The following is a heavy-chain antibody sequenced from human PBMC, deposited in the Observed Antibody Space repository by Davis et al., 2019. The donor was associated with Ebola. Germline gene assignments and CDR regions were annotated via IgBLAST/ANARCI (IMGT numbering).Heavy chain of an antibody. CDR1: GFIFSSYA. D-gene: IGHD6-13*01. CDR3: ARADGFSSSWYLFDY. CDR2: ISGSGGST. Sequence: PGGSLRLSCAASGFIFSSYAMSWVRQAPGKGLEWVSAISGSGGSTYYADSVKGRFTISRDNSENTLYLQMNGLRAEDTAVYYCARADGFSSSWYLFDYWGQGTLVTVSS. J-gene: IGHJ4*02. V-gene: IGHV3-23*01.